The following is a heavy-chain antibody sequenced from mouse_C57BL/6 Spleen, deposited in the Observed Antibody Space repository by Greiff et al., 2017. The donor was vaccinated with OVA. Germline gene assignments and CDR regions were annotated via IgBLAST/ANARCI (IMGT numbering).Heavy chain of an antibody. CDR2: IYPGDGDT. CDR1: GYAFSSSW. D-gene: IGHD2-5*01. CDR3: ASHYSNYLAWFAY. V-gene: IGHV1-82*01. J-gene: IGHJ3*01. Sequence: VKLQESGPELVKPGASVKISCKASGYAFSSSWMNWVKQRPGKGLEWIGRIYPGDGDTNYNGKFKGKATLTADKSSSTAYMQLSSLTSEDSAVYFCASHYSNYLAWFAYWGQGTLVTVSA.